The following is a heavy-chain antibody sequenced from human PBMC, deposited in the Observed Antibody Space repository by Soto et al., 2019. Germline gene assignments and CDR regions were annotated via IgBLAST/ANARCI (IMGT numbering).Heavy chain of an antibody. CDR3: AKDMSYHSALYFDY. D-gene: IGHD1-26*01. CDR1: GFTFSSYA. J-gene: IGHJ4*02. CDR2: ISGSGGST. V-gene: IGHV3-23*01. Sequence: PGGSLRLSCAASGFTFSSYAMSWVRQAPGKGLEWVSAISGSGGSTYYADSVKGRFTISRDNSKNTLYQQMNSLRAEDTAVYYCAKDMSYHSALYFDYWGQGTLVTVSS.